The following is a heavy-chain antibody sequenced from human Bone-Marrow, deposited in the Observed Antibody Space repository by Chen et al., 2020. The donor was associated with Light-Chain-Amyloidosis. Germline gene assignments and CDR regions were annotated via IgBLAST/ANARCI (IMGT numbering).Heavy chain of an antibody. J-gene: IGHJ4*02. CDR1: GYTFPNYW. Sequence: EVQLEQSGPEVKKPGESRKNPCKGSGYTFPNYWIGWVRQMPGKGLEWMGVIYPDDSDARYSPSFEGQVTISADKSITTAYLQWRSLKASDTAMYYCARRRDGYNFDYWGQGTLVTVSS. CDR2: IYPDDSDA. CDR3: ARRRDGYNFDY. V-gene: IGHV5-51*01. D-gene: IGHD5-12*01.